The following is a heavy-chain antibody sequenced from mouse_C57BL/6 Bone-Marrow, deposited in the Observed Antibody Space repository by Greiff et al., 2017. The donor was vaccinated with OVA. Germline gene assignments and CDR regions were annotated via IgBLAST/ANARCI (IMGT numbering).Heavy chain of an antibody. CDR2: ISDGGSYT. V-gene: IGHV5-4*03. CDR3: ARVDYDPFDY. D-gene: IGHD2-4*01. CDR1: GFTFSSYA. J-gene: IGHJ2*01. Sequence: EVKVVESGGGLVKPGGSLKLSCAASGFTFSSYAMSWVRQTPEKRLEWVATISDGGSYTYYPDNVKGRFTISRDNAKNNLYLQMSHLKSEDTAMYYCARVDYDPFDYWGQGTTLTVSS.